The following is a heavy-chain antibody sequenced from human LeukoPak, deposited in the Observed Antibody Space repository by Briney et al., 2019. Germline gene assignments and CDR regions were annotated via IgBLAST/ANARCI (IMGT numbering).Heavy chain of an antibody. CDR1: GGSISSGSYY. Sequence: SETLSLTCTVSGGSISSGSYYWSWIRQPAGKGLEWIGRIYTSGSTNYNPSLKSRVTISVDTSKNQFSLKLSSVTAAVTAVYYCARGIPSGRGYSYGPYYYYYMDVWGKGTTVTVSS. CDR3: ARGIPSGRGYSYGPYYYYYMDV. CDR2: IYTSGST. V-gene: IGHV4-61*02. D-gene: IGHD5-18*01. J-gene: IGHJ6*03.